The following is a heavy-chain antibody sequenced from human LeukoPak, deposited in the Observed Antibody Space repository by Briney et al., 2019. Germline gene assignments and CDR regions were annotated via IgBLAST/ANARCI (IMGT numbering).Heavy chain of an antibody. CDR1: GGSISSYY. V-gene: IGHV4-59*01. CDR3: ARVYYYYYYMDV. CDR2: IYYSGST. Sequence: SETLSLTCTVSGGSISSYYWSWIRQPPGKGLEWIGCIYYSGSTNYNPSLKSRVTISVDTSKNQFSLKLSSVTAADTAVYYCARVYYYYYYMDVWGKGTTVTVSS. J-gene: IGHJ6*03.